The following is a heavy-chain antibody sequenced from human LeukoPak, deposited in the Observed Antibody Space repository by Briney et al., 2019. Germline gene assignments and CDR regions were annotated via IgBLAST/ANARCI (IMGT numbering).Heavy chain of an antibody. CDR3: ARAPGYYDSSGYYYYYFDY. CDR2: IYYSGGT. V-gene: IGHV4-59*01. Sequence: SETLSLTCTVSGGSISSYYWSWIRQPPGKGLEWIGYIYYSGGTNYNPSLKSRVTISVDTSKNQFSLKLSSVTAADTAVYYCARAPGYYDSSGYYYYYFDYWGQGTLVTVSS. CDR1: GGSISSYY. D-gene: IGHD3-22*01. J-gene: IGHJ4*02.